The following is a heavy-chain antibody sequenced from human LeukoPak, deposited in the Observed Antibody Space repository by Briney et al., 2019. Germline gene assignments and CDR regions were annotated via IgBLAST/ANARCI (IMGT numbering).Heavy chain of an antibody. Sequence: GGSLRLSCAASGFTFSSYSMNWVRQAPGEGLEWVSSISSSSSYIYYADSVKGRFTISRDNAKNSLYLQMNSLRAEDTAVYYCARVKTGNLDYWGQGTLVTVSS. CDR2: ISSSSSYI. V-gene: IGHV3-21*01. CDR1: GFTFSSYS. D-gene: IGHD1-1*01. CDR3: ARVKTGNLDY. J-gene: IGHJ4*02.